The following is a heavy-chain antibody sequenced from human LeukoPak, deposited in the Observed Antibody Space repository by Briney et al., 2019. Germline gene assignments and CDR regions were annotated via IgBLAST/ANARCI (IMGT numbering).Heavy chain of an antibody. CDR3: AMSAYDSSGYYYY. CDR1: GFTFSNAW. D-gene: IGHD3-22*01. CDR2: IKSKTDGGTT. V-gene: IGHV3-15*01. J-gene: IGHJ4*02. Sequence: GGSLRLSCAASGFTFSNAWMSWVRQAPGKGLEWVGRIKSKTDGGTTDYAAPVKGRFTISRDDSKNTLYLQMNSLKTEDTAVYYCAMSAYDSSGYYYYWGQGTLVTVSS.